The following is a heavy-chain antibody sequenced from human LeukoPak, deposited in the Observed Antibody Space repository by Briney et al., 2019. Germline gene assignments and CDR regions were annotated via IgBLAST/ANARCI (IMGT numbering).Heavy chain of an antibody. D-gene: IGHD2-2*01. J-gene: IGHJ6*02. V-gene: IGHV3-48*04. CDR3: AKDFSSTPGAGMDV. Sequence: TGGSLRLSCAASGFTFSSYSMTWVRQAPGKGLEWVSYISSSSSTIYYADSVKGRFTISRDNAKNSLYLQMNSLRAEDTALYYCAKDFSSTPGAGMDVWGQGTTVTVSS. CDR1: GFTFSSYS. CDR2: ISSSSSTI.